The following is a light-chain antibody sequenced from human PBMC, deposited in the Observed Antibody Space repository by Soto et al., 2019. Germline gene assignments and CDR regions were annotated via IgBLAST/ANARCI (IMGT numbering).Light chain of an antibody. V-gene: IGKV1-5*01. Sequence: DIQMTPSPSTLSSSVGDRVTITCRASQNIGNGLAWYQQKPGKTPDLLIYDASSLESGVPLRFSGSGSGTECTLPISSLQTDDSATYYFQQYNDEPWTFGQGTKLEIK. CDR3: QQYNDEPWT. CDR2: DAS. J-gene: IGKJ1*01. CDR1: QNIGNG.